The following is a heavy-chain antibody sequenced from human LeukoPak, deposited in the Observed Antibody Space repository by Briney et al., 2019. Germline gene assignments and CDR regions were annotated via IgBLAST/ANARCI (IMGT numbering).Heavy chain of an antibody. CDR3: ARARSGSMLYFDY. CDR1: GYTFTSYD. CDR2: MNPNSGNT. Sequence: ASVKVSCKASGYTFTSYDFNWVRQATGQGLEWMGWMNPNSGNTGYAQKFQGRVTITRNTSISTAYMELSSLRSEDTAVYYCARARSGSMLYFDYWGQGTLVTVSS. V-gene: IGHV1-8*03. D-gene: IGHD3-10*01. J-gene: IGHJ4*02.